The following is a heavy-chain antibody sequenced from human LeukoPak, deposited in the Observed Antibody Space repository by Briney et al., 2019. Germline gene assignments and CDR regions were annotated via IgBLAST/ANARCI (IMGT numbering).Heavy chain of an antibody. J-gene: IGHJ3*02. V-gene: IGHV4-31*11. CDR3: ARTGLSMVDAFDI. D-gene: IGHD3-10*01. CDR1: GDSISSAGCY. Sequence: SETLSLTCGVSGDSISSAGCYWSWIRQHPGKGLVWIGYINYSGSTYYNPSLKSRVSISVDMSKNHFSLKLTSVTAADTAMYYCARTGLSMVDAFDIWGQGTMVAVSS. CDR2: INYSGST.